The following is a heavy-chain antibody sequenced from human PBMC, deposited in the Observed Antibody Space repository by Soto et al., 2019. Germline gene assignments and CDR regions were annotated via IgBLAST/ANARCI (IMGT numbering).Heavy chain of an antibody. CDR2: ISGSGGST. Sequence: GGSLRLSCAASGFTFSSYAMSWVRQAPGKGLEWVSAISGSGGSTYYADSVKGRFTISRDNSKNTLYLQMNSLRAEDTAVYYCAKEGGNWGRLQLWSDYYYGMDVWGQGTTVTVSS. D-gene: IGHD5-18*01. V-gene: IGHV3-23*01. CDR3: AKEGGNWGRLQLWSDYYYGMDV. CDR1: GFTFSSYA. J-gene: IGHJ6*02.